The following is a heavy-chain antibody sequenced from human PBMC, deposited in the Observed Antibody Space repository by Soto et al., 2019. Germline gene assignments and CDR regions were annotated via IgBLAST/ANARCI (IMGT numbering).Heavy chain of an antibody. CDR3: ARSSGSYGGFYSYGMDV. CDR2: IIPIFGTA. Sequence: QVQLVQSGAEVKKPGSSVKVSCKASGGTFSSYAISWVRQAPGQGLEWMGGIIPIFGTANYAQKFQGRVTITADESTSTAYMELSSLRSEDTAVYYCARSSGSYGGFYSYGMDVWGQGTTVTVSS. V-gene: IGHV1-69*01. J-gene: IGHJ6*02. D-gene: IGHD1-26*01. CDR1: GGTFSSYA.